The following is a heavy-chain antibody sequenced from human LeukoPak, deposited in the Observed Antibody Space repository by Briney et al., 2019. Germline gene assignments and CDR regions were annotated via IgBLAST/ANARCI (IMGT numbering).Heavy chain of an antibody. CDR2: IRSKANSYAT. Sequence: GGSLKLSCAASGFTFSGSAMYWVRQASGKGLEWVGRIRSKANSYATAYAASVKGRFTISRDNSKNTLYLQMNSLRAEDTAVYYCARGTPSSSGWLYYGMDVWGQGTTVTVSS. CDR3: ARGTPSSSGWLYYGMDV. D-gene: IGHD6-19*01. CDR1: GFTFSGSA. V-gene: IGHV3-73*01. J-gene: IGHJ6*02.